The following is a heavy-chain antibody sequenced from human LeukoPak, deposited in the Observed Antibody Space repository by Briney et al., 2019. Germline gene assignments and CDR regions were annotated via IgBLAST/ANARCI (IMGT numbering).Heavy chain of an antibody. J-gene: IGHJ5*02. CDR3: ARDLGWFDP. Sequence: PGGSLRLSCAASGFTFSNYSMNWVRQAPGKGLEWVSYISRSSSTIYYADSVKGRFTISRDNAKNSLYLQMNSLRAEDTAVYYCARDLGWFDPWGQGTLVTVSS. CDR1: GFTFSNYS. CDR2: ISRSSSTI. V-gene: IGHV3-48*01.